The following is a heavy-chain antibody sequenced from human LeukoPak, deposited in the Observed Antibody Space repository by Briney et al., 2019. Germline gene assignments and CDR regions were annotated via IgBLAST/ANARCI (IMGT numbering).Heavy chain of an antibody. Sequence: TETLSLTCTVSGGSISSSSYYWGWIRQPPGKGLEWIGSIYYSGSTYYNPSLKSRVTISVDTSKNQFSLKLSSVTAADTAVYYCARGRQLGDFDYWGQGTLVTVSS. CDR1: GGSISSSSYY. D-gene: IGHD6-6*01. J-gene: IGHJ4*02. CDR2: IYYSGST. CDR3: ARGRQLGDFDY. V-gene: IGHV4-39*07.